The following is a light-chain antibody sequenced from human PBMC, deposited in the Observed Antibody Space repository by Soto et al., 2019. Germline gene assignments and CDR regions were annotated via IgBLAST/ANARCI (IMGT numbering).Light chain of an antibody. Sequence: EIVMTQSPDTLSVSPGERATLSCRASQSVSSNLAWYQQKPGQAPRLLIYGASTRATGVPARFSGSGSGADFTLTISSLQSEDFAVYYCQQYYDWPITFGQGTRLEIK. CDR3: QQYYDWPIT. J-gene: IGKJ5*01. CDR2: GAS. CDR1: QSVSSN. V-gene: IGKV3-15*01.